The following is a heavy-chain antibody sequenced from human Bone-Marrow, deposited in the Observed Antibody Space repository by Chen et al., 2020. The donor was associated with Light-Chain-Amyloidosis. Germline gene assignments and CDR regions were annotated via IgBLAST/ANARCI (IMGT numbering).Heavy chain of an antibody. CDR1: GFTFSSYS. Sequence: EVQLVESGGGLVQPGGSLRLSCAASGFTFSSYSMNWVRQAPGKGLEWVSYISSSSSTIYYADSVKGRFTISRDNAKNSLYLQMNSLRDEDTAVYYCARDLRVWSGYYNVGYFDYWGQGTLVTVSS. J-gene: IGHJ4*02. D-gene: IGHD3-3*01. CDR3: ARDLRVWSGYYNVGYFDY. CDR2: ISSSSSTI. V-gene: IGHV3-48*02.